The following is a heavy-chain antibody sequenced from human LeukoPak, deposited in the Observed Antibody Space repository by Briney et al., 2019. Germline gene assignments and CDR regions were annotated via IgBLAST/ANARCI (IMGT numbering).Heavy chain of an antibody. V-gene: IGHV3-7*03. Sequence: GGSLRLSCTASEFTFSSSWMTWVRQAPGKGLAWLANINEDGSTKNYVDPVKGRFSISRDNAKKSLYLQMNSLRAEDTAVYYCARDRAYSTFDYWGQGTLVTVSS. CDR3: ARDRAYSTFDY. CDR1: EFTFSSSW. J-gene: IGHJ4*02. CDR2: INEDGSTK. D-gene: IGHD2/OR15-2a*01.